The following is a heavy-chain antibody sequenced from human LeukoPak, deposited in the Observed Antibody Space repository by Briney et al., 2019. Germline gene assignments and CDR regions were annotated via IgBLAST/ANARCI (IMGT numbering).Heavy chain of an antibody. D-gene: IGHD6-13*01. CDR1: GYTFTGYY. J-gene: IGHJ3*01. V-gene: IGHV1-2*02. CDR2: INPNSGGT. CDR3: ARRQTSQQPPQ. Sequence: VASVKVSCKASGYTFTGYYMHWVRQAPGQGLEWMGWINPNSGGTNYAQRFQGRVTMTRDTSKNQFSLKLSSVTAADTAVYYCARRQTSQQPPQWGQGTMVTVSS.